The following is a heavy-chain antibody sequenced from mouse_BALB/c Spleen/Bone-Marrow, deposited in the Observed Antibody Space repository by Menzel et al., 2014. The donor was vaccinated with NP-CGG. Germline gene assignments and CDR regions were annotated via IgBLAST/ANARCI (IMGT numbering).Heavy chain of an antibody. V-gene: IGHV2-5-1*01. Sequence: VQGVESGPSLVQPSQSLSITCTVSGFSLTSYGVHWVRQSPGKGLEWLGVIWRGGSTDYNAAFMSRLSITKDNSKSQVFFKMNSLQADDTAIYYCAKNYGNYYFDYWGQGTTLTVSS. CDR1: GFSLTSYG. CDR3: AKNYGNYYFDY. D-gene: IGHD2-1*01. J-gene: IGHJ2*01. CDR2: IWRGGST.